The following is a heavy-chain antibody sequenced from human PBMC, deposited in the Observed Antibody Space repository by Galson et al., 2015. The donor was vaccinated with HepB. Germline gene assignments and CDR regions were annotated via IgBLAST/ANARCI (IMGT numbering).Heavy chain of an antibody. CDR2: IIPIFGTA. J-gene: IGHJ4*02. CDR1: GGTFSSYG. V-gene: IGHV1-69*13. CDR3: ARDRLPQVYYDSSGYLV. D-gene: IGHD3-22*01. Sequence: SVKVSCKASGGTFSSYGISWVRQAPGQGLEWMGEIIPIFGTANYAQNFQDRVTITADYMELSSLRSEDTAVYYCARDRLPQVYYDSSGYLVWGQGTLVTVSS.